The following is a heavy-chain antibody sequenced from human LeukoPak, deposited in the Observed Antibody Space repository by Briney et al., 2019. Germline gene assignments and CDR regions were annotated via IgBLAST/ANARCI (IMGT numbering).Heavy chain of an antibody. V-gene: IGHV1-2*06. CDR1: GYTFTGYY. D-gene: IGHD1-26*01. CDR3: AREPYSGSYYVDY. Sequence: ASVKVSFKASGYTFTGYYMHWVRQAPGQGLEWMGRINPNSGGTNYAQKFQGRVTMTRDTSISTAYMELSRLRSDDTAVYYCAREPYSGSYYVDYWGQGTLVTVSS. J-gene: IGHJ4*02. CDR2: INPNSGGT.